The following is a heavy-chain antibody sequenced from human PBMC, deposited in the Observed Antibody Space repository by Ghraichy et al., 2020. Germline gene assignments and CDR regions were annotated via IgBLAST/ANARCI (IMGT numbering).Heavy chain of an antibody. Sequence: GGSLRLSCAASGFTFSNYAMSWVRQAPGKGLEWVSAISGSGGSTYYADSVKGRFTISRDNSKNTLYLQMNSLRAEDTAVYYCAKNLYYDFLGSFDYWGRGTLVTVSS. D-gene: IGHD3-3*01. CDR2: ISGSGGST. V-gene: IGHV3-23*01. J-gene: IGHJ4*02. CDR3: AKNLYYDFLGSFDY. CDR1: GFTFSNYA.